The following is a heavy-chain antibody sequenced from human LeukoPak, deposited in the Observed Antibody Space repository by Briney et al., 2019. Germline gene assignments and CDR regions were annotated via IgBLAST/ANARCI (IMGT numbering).Heavy chain of an antibody. V-gene: IGHV1-69*06. CDR1: GGTFSSYA. CDR2: IIPIFGTA. Sequence: SVKVSCKASGGTFSSYAISWVRQAPGQGLEWMGGIIPIFGTANYAQKFQGRVTITADKSTSTAYMELSSLRSEDTAVYYCARVRLLPQGITMVRVMDVWGKGTTVTVSS. D-gene: IGHD3-10*01. CDR3: ARVRLLPQGITMVRVMDV. J-gene: IGHJ6*03.